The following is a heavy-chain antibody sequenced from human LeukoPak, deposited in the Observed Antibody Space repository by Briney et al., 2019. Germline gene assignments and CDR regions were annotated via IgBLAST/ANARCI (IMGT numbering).Heavy chain of an antibody. J-gene: IGHJ4*02. CDR2: LNQDGSEK. D-gene: IGHD6-6*01. Sequence: GSLRLSCAASGFTFSTYWMSWVRQAPGKGLEWVANLNQDGSEKYYVDSVKGRFTISRDNAKNSLYLQMNSLRAEDTALYFCARGIAARPGEYYFDYWGQGTLVTVSS. CDR1: GFTFSTYW. CDR3: ARGIAARPGEYYFDY. V-gene: IGHV3-7*01.